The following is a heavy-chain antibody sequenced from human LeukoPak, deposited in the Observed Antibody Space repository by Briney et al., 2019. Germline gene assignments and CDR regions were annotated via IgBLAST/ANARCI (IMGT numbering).Heavy chain of an antibody. CDR2: IYTSGST. V-gene: IGHV4-4*07. CDR1: GGSISSYY. CDR3: ARVPYSGSYYSNWFDP. J-gene: IGHJ5*02. D-gene: IGHD1-26*01. Sequence: SETLSLTCTVSGGSISSYYWSWIRQPAGKGLEWIGRIYTSGSTNYNPSLKSRFTMSVDTSKNQFSLKLSSVTAADTAVYYCARVPYSGSYYSNWFDPWGQGTLVTVSS.